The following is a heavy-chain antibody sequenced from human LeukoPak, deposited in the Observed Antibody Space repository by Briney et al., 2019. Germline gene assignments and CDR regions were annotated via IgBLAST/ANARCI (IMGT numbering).Heavy chain of an antibody. Sequence: SVKVSCKASGGTFSSYAMSWVRQAPGQGLEWMGRINPIFGTANYAQKFQGRVTMTTDESTSTAYMELSSLRSENTAVYYCARERDYGDPRDWGQGTLVTVSS. CDR1: GGTFSSYA. J-gene: IGHJ4*02. V-gene: IGHV1-69*05. CDR3: ARERDYGDPRD. D-gene: IGHD4-17*01. CDR2: INPIFGTA.